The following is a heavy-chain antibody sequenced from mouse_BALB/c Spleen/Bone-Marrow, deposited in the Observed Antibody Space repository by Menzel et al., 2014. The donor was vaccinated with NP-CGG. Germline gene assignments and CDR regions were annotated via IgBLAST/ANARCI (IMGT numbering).Heavy chain of an antibody. J-gene: IGHJ3*01. CDR1: GFTFSSFG. CDR3: ARGITTGFAY. CDR2: ISSGSSTI. D-gene: IGHD2-4*01. V-gene: IGHV5-17*02. Sequence: EVQLVESGGGLVQPGGSRKLSCAASGFTFSSFGMHWVRQAPEKGLEWVAYISSGSSTIYYADTVKGRFTISRDNPKNPLFLQMTSLRSEDTAMYYCARGITTGFAYWGQGTLVTVSA.